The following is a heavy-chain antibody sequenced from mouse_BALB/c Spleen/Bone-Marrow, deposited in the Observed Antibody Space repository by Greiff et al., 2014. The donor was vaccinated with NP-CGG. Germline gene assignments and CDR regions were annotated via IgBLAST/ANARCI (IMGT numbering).Heavy chain of an antibody. D-gene: IGHD4-1*01. Sequence: EVQLQQSGAELVRPGALVKLSCIASGFNIKDYFMHWVKQRPEQGLEWIGWIDPEIGNTLYDPKFQGKASITADTSSNTAYLQLSSLTSEDTAVYYCARLFGTRDFDYWGQGTTLTVSS. CDR1: GFNIKDYF. CDR3: ARLFGTRDFDY. CDR2: IDPEIGNT. J-gene: IGHJ2*01. V-gene: IGHV14-1*02.